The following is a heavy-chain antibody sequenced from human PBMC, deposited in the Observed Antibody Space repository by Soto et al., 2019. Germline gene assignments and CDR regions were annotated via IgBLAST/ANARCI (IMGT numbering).Heavy chain of an antibody. CDR2: ISSTSTYT. D-gene: IGHD6-19*01. CDR3: ARDLALAGNY. J-gene: IGHJ4*02. Sequence: VGSLRLSCAASGFTFRSYAMNWVRQTQEKGLEWVSSISSTSTYTHYADSVKGRFAISRDNANNSLFLQMNSLRAEDTAIYYCARDLALAGNYWGQGALVTVSS. V-gene: IGHV3-21*01. CDR1: GFTFRSYA.